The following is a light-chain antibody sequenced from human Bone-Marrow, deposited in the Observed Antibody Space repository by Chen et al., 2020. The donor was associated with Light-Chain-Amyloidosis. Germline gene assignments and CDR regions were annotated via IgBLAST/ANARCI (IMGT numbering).Light chain of an antibody. CDR2: DDS. CDR1: NIGSTS. Sequence: SSLLTQPSSVSVAPGQTATIACGGNNIGSTSVHWYQQTPGQAPLLVDYDDSDRPQGIPGRSSGYNSGTTATLTISGVEAGDEADYYCQVWDRSSAHPVFGGGTKLTVL. J-gene: IGLJ3*02. CDR3: QVWDRSSAHPV. V-gene: IGLV3-21*02.